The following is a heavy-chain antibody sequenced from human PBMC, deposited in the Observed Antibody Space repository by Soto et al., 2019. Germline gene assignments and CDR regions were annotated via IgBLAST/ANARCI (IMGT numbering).Heavy chain of an antibody. Sequence: SETLSLTCTVSGGSINSYYWSWIRQPPGKGLEWIGYIYYNRTTNYNPSLKSRVTISVDTSKNQFSLKPNSVTAADTAVYYCAKHAPGYYDHWGQGTLVTVSS. CDR1: GGSINSYY. J-gene: IGHJ4*02. CDR2: IYYNRTT. CDR3: AKHAPGYYDH. V-gene: IGHV4-59*08.